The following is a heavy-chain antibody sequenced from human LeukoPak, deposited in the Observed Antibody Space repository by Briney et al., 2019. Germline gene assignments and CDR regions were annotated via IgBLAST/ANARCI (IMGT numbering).Heavy chain of an antibody. CDR2: ISAYNGNT. V-gene: IGHV1-18*01. J-gene: IGHJ4*02. Sequence: ASVKVSCKASGYTFISYGISWVRDAPGQGLEWMGWISAYNGNTNDAQKLQSRVTMTTDTSTSTVYMELRSLRSDDTAVYYCARAPVVTLFDYWGQGTLVTVSS. CDR1: GYTFISYG. D-gene: IGHD4-23*01. CDR3: ARAPVVTLFDY.